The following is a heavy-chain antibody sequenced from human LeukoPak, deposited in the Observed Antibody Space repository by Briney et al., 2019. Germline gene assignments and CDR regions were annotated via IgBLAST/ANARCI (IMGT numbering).Heavy chain of an antibody. Sequence: ASVKVSCKASGYTFTRYDINWVRQATGQGREGMGWTNPNSGNTGYAQKFQGRGTMTRNTSISTAYMELSTLRSEDTAVYYCARVSTYFGVVTDFDYWGQGPLVTVSS. V-gene: IGHV1-8*01. CDR3: ARVSTYFGVVTDFDY. J-gene: IGHJ4*02. D-gene: IGHD3-3*01. CDR1: GYTFTRYD. CDR2: TNPNSGNT.